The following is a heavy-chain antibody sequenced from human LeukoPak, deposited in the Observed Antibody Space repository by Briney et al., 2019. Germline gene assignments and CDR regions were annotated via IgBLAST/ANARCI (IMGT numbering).Heavy chain of an antibody. CDR3: ARGRAWFDH. V-gene: IGHV5-51*01. D-gene: IGHD1-26*01. CDR1: GYNFPIYW. J-gene: IGHJ5*02. CDR2: IYPADSDT. Sequence: GESLQISCETSGYNFPIYWIGWVRQMPGKGLEWMGIIYPADSDTIYNPSLQGQVTISADKSISTAYLQWSSLKASDSAIYYCARGRAWFDHWGQGSQVTVSS.